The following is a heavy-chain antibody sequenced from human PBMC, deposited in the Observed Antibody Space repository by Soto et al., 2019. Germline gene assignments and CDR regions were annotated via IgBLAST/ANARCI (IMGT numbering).Heavy chain of an antibody. CDR3: ATRGVGAFDI. D-gene: IGHD1-26*01. Sequence: ASVKVSCKASGGTFSSYAISWVRQAPGQGLEWMGGIIPIFGTANYAQKFQGRVTITADESTSTAYMELSSLRSEDTAVYYCATRGVGAFDIWGQGTMVTVSS. J-gene: IGHJ3*02. V-gene: IGHV1-69*13. CDR1: GGTFSSYA. CDR2: IIPIFGTA.